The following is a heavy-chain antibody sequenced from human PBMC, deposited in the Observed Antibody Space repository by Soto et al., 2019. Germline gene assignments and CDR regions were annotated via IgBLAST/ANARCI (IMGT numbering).Heavy chain of an antibody. CDR3: ARHMAYSTNWFNP. Sequence: PGESLKISCKGSGYSFTSYWISWVRQMPGKGLEWMGRIDPSDSYTNYSPSFQGHVTVSVDKTISTAYLQWSSLKSSDTAMYYCARHMAYSTNWFNPWGQGTLVTVSS. J-gene: IGHJ5*02. CDR2: IDPSDSYT. D-gene: IGHD2-15*01. V-gene: IGHV5-10-1*01. CDR1: GYSFTSYW.